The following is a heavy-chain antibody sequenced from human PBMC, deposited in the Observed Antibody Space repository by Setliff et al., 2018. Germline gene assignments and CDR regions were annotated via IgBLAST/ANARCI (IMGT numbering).Heavy chain of an antibody. J-gene: IGHJ4*02. CDR1: GGSISTTNYF. CDR2: ISHSGST. V-gene: IGHV4-39*07. Sequence: SETLSLTCTVSGGSISTTNYFWGWIRQPPGGGLEWIGEISHSGSTNYNPSLKSRVTMSVDKSKNQFSLKLSSVTAADTAVYYCARGSRIAGRAIDFWGQGTLVTVSS. D-gene: IGHD6-6*01. CDR3: ARGSRIAGRAIDF.